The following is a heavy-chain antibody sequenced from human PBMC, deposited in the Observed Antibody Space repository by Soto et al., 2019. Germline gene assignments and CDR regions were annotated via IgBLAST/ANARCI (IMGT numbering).Heavy chain of an antibody. CDR2: ISSSGTYI. J-gene: IGHJ4*02. V-gene: IGHV3-21*01. CDR1: GFTFSSYS. D-gene: IGHD3-10*02. Sequence: AGGSLRLSCVVSGFTFSSYSMNWVRQAPGKGLEWVSSISSSGTYIYYADSVKGRFTISRDNAKNSLYLQMNRLRAEDTAVYYCARVFDYWGQGTLVTVSS. CDR3: ARVFDY.